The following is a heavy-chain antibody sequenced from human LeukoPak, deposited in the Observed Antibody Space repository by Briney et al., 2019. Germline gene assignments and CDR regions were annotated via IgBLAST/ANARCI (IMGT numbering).Heavy chain of an antibody. CDR1: GGSISSSSYY. V-gene: IGHV4-39*07. D-gene: IGHD4-23*01. CDR2: IYYSGSS. Sequence: SETLSLTCTVPGGSISSSSYYWGWIRQPPGKGLEWIGSIYYSGSSYYNPSLKSRVTISVDTSKNQFSLKLSSVTAADTAVYYCARRNPTVVTPRYFDYWGQGTLVTVSS. J-gene: IGHJ4*02. CDR3: ARRNPTVVTPRYFDY.